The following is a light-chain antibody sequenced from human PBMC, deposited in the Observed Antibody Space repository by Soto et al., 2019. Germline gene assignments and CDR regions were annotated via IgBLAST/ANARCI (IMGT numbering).Light chain of an antibody. CDR3: NSYSSTNWSV. CDR1: FSDFGVFNY. V-gene: IGLV2-14*01. J-gene: IGLJ1*01. CDR2: PVT. Sequence: QSVLAQPSSVTGSPGPSITISCTGSFSDFGVFNYVALDLKHPGTAPKLLIYPVTTRASGFSHRFCGSKSGKTATLTIFGVQHEDEAEYYSNSYSSTNWSVFGTGPKVNV.